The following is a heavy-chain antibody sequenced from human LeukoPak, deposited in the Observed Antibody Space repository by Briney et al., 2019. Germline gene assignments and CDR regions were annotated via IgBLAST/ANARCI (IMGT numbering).Heavy chain of an antibody. Sequence: GGSLRLSCAASGFTFSSYAMSWVRQAPGKGLEWVSAISGSGGSTYYADSVKGRFTISRDNAKNSLYLQMNSLRAEDTALYYCARGGSGSYYVANYWGQGTLVTVSS. CDR1: GFTFSSYA. CDR3: ARGGSGSYYVANY. V-gene: IGHV3-23*01. D-gene: IGHD1-26*01. J-gene: IGHJ4*02. CDR2: ISGSGGST.